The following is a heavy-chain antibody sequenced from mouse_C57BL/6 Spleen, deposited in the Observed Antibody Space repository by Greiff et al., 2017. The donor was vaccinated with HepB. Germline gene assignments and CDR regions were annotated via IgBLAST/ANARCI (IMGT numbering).Heavy chain of an antibody. CDR1: GYTFTSYW. CDR2: IDPSDSYT. CDR3: ARPLPSYWYFDV. V-gene: IGHV1-69*01. Sequence: VQLQQPGAELVMPGASVKLSCKASGYTFTSYWMHWVKQRPGQGLEWIGEIDPSDSYTNYNQKFKGKSTLTVDKSSSTAYMQLSSLTSEDSAVYYCARPLPSYWYFDVWGTGTTVTVSS. J-gene: IGHJ1*03.